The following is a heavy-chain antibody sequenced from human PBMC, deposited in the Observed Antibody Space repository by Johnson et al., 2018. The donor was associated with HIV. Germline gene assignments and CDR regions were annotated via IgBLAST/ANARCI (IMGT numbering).Heavy chain of an antibody. V-gene: IGHV3-7*01. D-gene: IGHD6-19*01. CDR1: GFTITDYR. CDR3: AKDPKGSGWVWAFDI. CDR2: INQDGSEK. J-gene: IGHJ3*02. Sequence: VQLVESGGGLVQPGGSLRLSCVGSGFTITDYRMSWVRQGPGKGLQWVANINQDGSEKYYADSVKGRFTISRDNSKNTLYLQMNSLRGEDTAVYYCAKDPKGSGWVWAFDIWGQGTMVTVSS.